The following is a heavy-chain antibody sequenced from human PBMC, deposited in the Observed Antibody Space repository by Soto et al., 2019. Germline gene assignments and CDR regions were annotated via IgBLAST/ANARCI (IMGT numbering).Heavy chain of an antibody. CDR2: IYPPDSDT. CDR1: GYSFTNNW. V-gene: IGHV5-51*01. D-gene: IGHD3-10*01. J-gene: IGHJ4*02. CDR3: ARHRAYGSGNDVFDY. Sequence: GESLKISCKTSGYSFTNNWIGWVRQMPGKGLEWLGIIYPPDSDTRYNPSLQGQVTMSINKSISTAYLHWRSLKASDTAIYFCARHRAYGSGNDVFDYWGQGNLVTVSS.